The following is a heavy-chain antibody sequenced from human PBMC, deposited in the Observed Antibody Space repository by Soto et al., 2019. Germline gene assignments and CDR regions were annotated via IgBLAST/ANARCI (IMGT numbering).Heavy chain of an antibody. J-gene: IGHJ6*02. CDR3: ARTTLKLLWFGELWDYYYGMDV. D-gene: IGHD3-10*01. Sequence: GASVKVSCKASGGTFSSYAISWVRQAPGQGLEWMGGIIPIFGTANYAQKFQGRVTITADKSTSTAYMELSSLRSEDTAVYYCARTTLKLLWFGELWDYYYGMDVWGQGTTVTVS. CDR2: IIPIFGTA. CDR1: GGTFSSYA. V-gene: IGHV1-69*06.